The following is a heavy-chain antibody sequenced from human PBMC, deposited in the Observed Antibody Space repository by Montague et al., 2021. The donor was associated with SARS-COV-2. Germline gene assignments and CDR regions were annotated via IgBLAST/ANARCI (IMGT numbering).Heavy chain of an antibody. CDR1: GGSISSGSYY. CDR2: IYTSGTT. Sequence: TLSLTCTVSGGSISSGSYYWSWIRQPAGKGLEWIGRIYTSGTTYYSFSLKSRVTISVDTSKNQFSLKLTSVTAAATAVYYCARAHSGSWAHLDNWGQGSLVTVSS. CDR3: ARAHSGSWAHLDN. J-gene: IGHJ4*02. V-gene: IGHV4-61*02. D-gene: IGHD5-12*01.